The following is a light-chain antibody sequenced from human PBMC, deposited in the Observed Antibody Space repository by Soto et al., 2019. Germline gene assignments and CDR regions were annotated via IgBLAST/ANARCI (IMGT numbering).Light chain of an antibody. V-gene: IGLV2-14*01. Sequence: QSALTQPASVSGSPGQSITISCTGTNSYIGGYSYVSWYQQHPGKAPTLMISEVSNRPSGVSNRFSGSKSGNTASLTISGLQAEDEADYYCSSYTSSSALVFGSGTKLTVL. CDR2: EVS. CDR3: SSYTSSSALV. CDR1: NSYIGGYSY. J-gene: IGLJ1*01.